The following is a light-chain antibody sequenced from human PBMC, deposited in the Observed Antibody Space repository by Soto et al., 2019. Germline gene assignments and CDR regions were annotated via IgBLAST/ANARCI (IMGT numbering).Light chain of an antibody. CDR3: QHYGSSTRT. CDR1: QSISSGY. J-gene: IGKJ1*01. CDR2: GAS. V-gene: IGKV3-20*01. Sequence: PGDTATLSCRATQSISSGYLAWYQQKPGQAPRLLIYGASSRANGIPDRFSGIGSGADFTLTITGLEPDDFAVYYCQHYGSSTRTFCQGTKVEIK.